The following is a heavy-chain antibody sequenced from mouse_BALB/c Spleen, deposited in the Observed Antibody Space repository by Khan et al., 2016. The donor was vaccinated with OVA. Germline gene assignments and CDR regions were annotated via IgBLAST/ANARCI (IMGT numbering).Heavy chain of an antibody. V-gene: IGHV2-2*02. J-gene: IGHJ2*01. CDR3: SKNRNGYFDY. CDR1: GFSLTNYG. D-gene: IGHD1-1*02. CDR2: IWSGGIT. Sequence: QVQLKESGPGLVQPSQSLSITCTVAGFSLTNYGVHWVRQSPGKGLEWLGVIWSGGITDYNETFISRLSISKDISKSQVFFKMNSLQANDTATYYCSKNRNGYFDYWGQGTTLTVSS.